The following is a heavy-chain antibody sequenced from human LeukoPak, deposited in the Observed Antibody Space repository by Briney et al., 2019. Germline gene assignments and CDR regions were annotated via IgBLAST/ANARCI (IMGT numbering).Heavy chain of an antibody. CDR2: INHSGST. J-gene: IGHJ4*02. CDR3: ARGSITMVRGVINYFDY. CDR1: GGSFSGYY. D-gene: IGHD3-10*01. V-gene: IGHV4-34*01. Sequence: SETLSLTCAVYGGSFSGYYWGWIRQPPGKGLEWIGEINHSGSTNYNPSLKSRVTISVDTSKNQFSLKLSSVTAADTAVYYCARGSITMVRGVINYFDYWGQGTLVTVSS.